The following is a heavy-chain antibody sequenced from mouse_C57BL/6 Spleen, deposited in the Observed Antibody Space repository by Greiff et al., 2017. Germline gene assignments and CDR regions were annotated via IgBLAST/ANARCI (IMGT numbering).Heavy chain of an antibody. CDR3: ARHDGYYSWFAY. CDR2: IDPSDSYT. CDR1: GYTFTSYW. Sequence: VQLQQPGAELVMPGASVKLSCKASGYTFTSYWMHWVKQRPGPGLAWIGEIDPSDSYTNYNQKFKGKSTLTVDKSSSTAYMQLSSLTSEDSAVYYCARHDGYYSWFAYWGQGTLVTVSA. V-gene: IGHV1-69*01. D-gene: IGHD2-3*01. J-gene: IGHJ3*01.